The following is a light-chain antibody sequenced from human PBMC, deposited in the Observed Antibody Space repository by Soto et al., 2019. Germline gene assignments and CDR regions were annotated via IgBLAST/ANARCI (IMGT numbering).Light chain of an antibody. V-gene: IGLV1-44*01. Sequence: QSVLTQPPSMSGTPGQRVTISCSGSRSNIGGNIVNWYQQLPGTAPKLLTSGVPDRFSGFKSGTSASLAISGLQSEDEAEYYCAAWDDSLNVWVFGGGTKVTVL. CDR3: AAWDDSLNVWV. J-gene: IGLJ3*02. CDR1: RSNIGGNI.